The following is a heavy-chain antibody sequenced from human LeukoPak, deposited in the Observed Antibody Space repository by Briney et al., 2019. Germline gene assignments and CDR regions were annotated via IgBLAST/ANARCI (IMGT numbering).Heavy chain of an antibody. CDR3: ARGGSYLSAFDI. J-gene: IGHJ3*02. D-gene: IGHD1-26*01. Sequence: PGGSLRLSCAASGFTVSSNYMTWVRQAPGKGLEWVSIIYSGGSTFYADSVKGRFTISRDNSKNTLYLQMNSLRAEDTAVYYCARGGSYLSAFDIWGQGTMVTVSS. CDR2: IYSGGST. CDR1: GFTVSSNY. V-gene: IGHV3-53*01.